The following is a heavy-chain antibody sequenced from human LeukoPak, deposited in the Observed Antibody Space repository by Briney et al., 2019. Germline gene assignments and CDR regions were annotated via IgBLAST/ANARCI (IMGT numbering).Heavy chain of an antibody. CDR3: ARDVDGSGNYGFDW. Sequence: GGSLMLSCGTYGFTGSSYSMSWGRHAPGKGLEWVSGISTSSTYRLYADSVKGRFTISRDNAKSSLYLEMNSLRAEDTAVYYCARDVDGSGNYGFDWWGQGILVTVSS. CDR2: ISTSSTYR. CDR1: GFTGSSYS. V-gene: IGHV3-21*01. J-gene: IGHJ4*02. D-gene: IGHD3-10*01.